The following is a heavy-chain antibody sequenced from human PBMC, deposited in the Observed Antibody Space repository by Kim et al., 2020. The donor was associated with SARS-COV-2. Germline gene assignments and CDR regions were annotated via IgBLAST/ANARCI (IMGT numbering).Heavy chain of an antibody. CDR1: GFTFGDYP. CDR3: AKDGDSRDFGAFDI. J-gene: IGHJ3*02. D-gene: IGHD3-22*01. CDR2: ISWNSRII. Sequence: GGYLRLSCAASGFTFGDYPMHWVRLAPGKGLEWISRISWNSRIIDYADSVKGRFTISRDNAKNSLYLQMNSLRVEDTALYYCAKDGDSRDFGAFDIWGQGTMVSVSS. V-gene: IGHV3-9*01.